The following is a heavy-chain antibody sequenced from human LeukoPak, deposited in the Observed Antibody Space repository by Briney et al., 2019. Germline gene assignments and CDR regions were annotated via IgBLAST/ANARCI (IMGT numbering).Heavy chain of an antibody. D-gene: IGHD6-19*01. Sequence: GGSVRLSCAASGFTFSTYAIYWVRQAPGKGLEYVSGISGNGRNTYYGNSVKGRFTISRDNSKNTLYLQMGSLRAEDMGVYYCARVSSSGWYAFDFWGQGTMVNVSS. CDR3: ARVSSSGWYAFDF. CDR1: GFTFSTYA. V-gene: IGHV3-64*01. J-gene: IGHJ3*01. CDR2: ISGNGRNT.